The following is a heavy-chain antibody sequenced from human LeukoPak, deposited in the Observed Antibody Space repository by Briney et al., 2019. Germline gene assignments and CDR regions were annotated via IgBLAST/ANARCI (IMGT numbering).Heavy chain of an antibody. CDR3: ARGGDIATSFSPYSDDFDY. CDR1: GYTFTSYY. V-gene: IGHV1-46*01. D-gene: IGHD5-12*01. Sequence: GASVKVSCKASGYTFTSYYMHWVRQAPGQGLEWMGIINPSGGSTSYAQKFQGRVTMTRDMSTSTVYMELSSLRSEDTSVYYCARGGDIATSFSPYSDDFDYWGQGTLVTVSS. CDR2: INPSGGST. J-gene: IGHJ4*02.